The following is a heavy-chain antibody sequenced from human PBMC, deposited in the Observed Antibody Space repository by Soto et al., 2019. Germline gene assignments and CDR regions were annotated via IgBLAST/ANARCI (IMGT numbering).Heavy chain of an antibody. CDR1: GYTFTIYW. CDR3: ARPANTVADHFDI. Sequence: GESLKISCQVSGYTFTIYWIGWVRQMPGKGLEWMGIIYPSDSDTRYSPSFQGQVTISADQSINTAYLQWDSLKASDTAIYYCARPANTVADHFDIWGQGTPVTVSS. J-gene: IGHJ4*02. V-gene: IGHV5-51*01. D-gene: IGHD4-17*01. CDR2: IYPSDSDT.